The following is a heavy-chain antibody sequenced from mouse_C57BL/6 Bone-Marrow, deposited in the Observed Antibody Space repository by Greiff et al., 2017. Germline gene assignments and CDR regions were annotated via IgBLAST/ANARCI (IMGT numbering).Heavy chain of an antibody. J-gene: IGHJ1*03. D-gene: IGHD2-1*01. Sequence: EVQLVESGGGLVQPGGSLKLSCAASGFTFSDYYMYWVRQTPEKRLEWVAYISNGGGSTYYPDTVKGRFTFSRDNAKNTLYLQMSRLKSEDTAMYYCARPLYGNYWYFDVWGTGTTVTVSA. CDR1: GFTFSDYY. V-gene: IGHV5-12*01. CDR3: ARPLYGNYWYFDV. CDR2: ISNGGGST.